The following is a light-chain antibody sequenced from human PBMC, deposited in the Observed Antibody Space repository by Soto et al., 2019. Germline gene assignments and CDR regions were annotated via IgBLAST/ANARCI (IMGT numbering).Light chain of an antibody. Sequence: ILLPHSPSTLSLSPGERAALSCRASQSVSTSLAWYQHKPGQAPRLIIYDASKKAPGIPARFSGSGSGTDFTLAISSPEQEDFAVYYCQVRDVWPTFGQGTKVEIK. J-gene: IGKJ1*01. CDR2: DAS. CDR3: QVRDVWPT. V-gene: IGKV3-11*01. CDR1: QSVSTS.